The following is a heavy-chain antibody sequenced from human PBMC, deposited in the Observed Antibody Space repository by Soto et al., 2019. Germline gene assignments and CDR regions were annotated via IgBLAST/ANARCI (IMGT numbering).Heavy chain of an antibody. D-gene: IGHD4-17*01. CDR1: GYSFTSYA. CDR3: ARVPLLPTVTTVYHGMDV. V-gene: IGHV1-3*01. J-gene: IGHJ6*02. Sequence: GASVKVSCKASGYSFTSYALHWVRQAPGQRLEWMGWINADNGNTKYSQKFQGRVTITRDTSASTAYMELSSLRSEDTAVYYCARVPLLPTVTTVYHGMDVWGQGTTVTVSS. CDR2: INADNGNT.